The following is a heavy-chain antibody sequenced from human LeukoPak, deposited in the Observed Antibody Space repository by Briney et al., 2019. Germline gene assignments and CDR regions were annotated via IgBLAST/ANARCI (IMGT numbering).Heavy chain of an antibody. Sequence: GGSLRLSCVDSGFTFSTYSMNWVRQAPGKGLEWVSSISRSSSYIYYGDSVKGRFTISRDNAKNSLYLRMNSLRAEDTAVYYCARDGAVTNGRYFDYWGQGTLVTVSS. J-gene: IGHJ4*02. V-gene: IGHV3-21*01. CDR1: GFTFSTYS. D-gene: IGHD4-17*01. CDR2: ISRSSSYI. CDR3: ARDGAVTNGRYFDY.